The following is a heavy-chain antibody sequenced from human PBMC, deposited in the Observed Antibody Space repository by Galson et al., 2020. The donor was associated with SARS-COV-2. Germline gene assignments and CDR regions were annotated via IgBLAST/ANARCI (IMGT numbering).Heavy chain of an antibody. V-gene: IGHV3-30*18. CDR1: GFTFSSNG. D-gene: IGHD2-21*02. Sequence: GGSLRLSCAASGFTFSSNGMHWVRQAPGKGLEWVAVISYDGSDKYYADSVKGRFTISRDNSKNTLYLQMNSLRAEDTAVYYCVKDRGGDRTYGMDVWGQGTTVTVSS. J-gene: IGHJ6*02. CDR2: ISYDGSDK. CDR3: VKDRGGDRTYGMDV.